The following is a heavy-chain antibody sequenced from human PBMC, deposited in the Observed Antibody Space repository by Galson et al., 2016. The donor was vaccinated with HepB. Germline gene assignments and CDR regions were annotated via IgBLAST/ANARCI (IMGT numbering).Heavy chain of an antibody. CDR1: GFTFGNYD. V-gene: IGHV3-13*01. CDR3: AREGFTVVDSIYYYYGMDV. D-gene: IGHD2-15*01. Sequence: SLRLSCAASGFTFGNYDMHWVRQATGKGLEWFSPIGAAGDTSYPASVKARFTISRENAKNAFFLQMNSRRAGDTAGNYCAREGFTVVDSIYYYYGMDVWGQGTTVTASS. J-gene: IGHJ6*02. CDR2: IGAAGDT.